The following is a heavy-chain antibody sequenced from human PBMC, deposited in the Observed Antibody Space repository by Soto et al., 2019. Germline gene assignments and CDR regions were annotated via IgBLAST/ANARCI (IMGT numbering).Heavy chain of an antibody. V-gene: IGHV3-66*01. J-gene: IGHJ4*02. CDR1: GFTVSSNY. CDR3: TTDPEPYYYDSSGYLRP. Sequence: GGSLRLSCAVSGFTVSSNYMSWVRQAPGKGLEWVSIIYTGGSTYYADSVKGRFTISRDNSRNTLYLQMNSLKTEDTAVYYCTTDPEPYYYDSSGYLRPRGQGTLVTVSS. CDR2: IYTGGST. D-gene: IGHD3-22*01.